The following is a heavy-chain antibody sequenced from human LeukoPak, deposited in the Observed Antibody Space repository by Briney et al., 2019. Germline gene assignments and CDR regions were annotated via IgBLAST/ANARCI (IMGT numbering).Heavy chain of an antibody. CDR2: ISASGGST. Sequence: GGSLRLSCAASGFTFSSYAMSWVRQAPGKGLEWVSAISASGGSTYYADSVKGRFTISRDNSKNTLYLQMNSLRAEDTAVYYCAKTNPRGGLLWFGESLDYWGQGTLVTVSS. CDR3: AKTNPRGGLLWFGESLDY. CDR1: GFTFSSYA. V-gene: IGHV3-23*01. D-gene: IGHD3-10*01. J-gene: IGHJ4*02.